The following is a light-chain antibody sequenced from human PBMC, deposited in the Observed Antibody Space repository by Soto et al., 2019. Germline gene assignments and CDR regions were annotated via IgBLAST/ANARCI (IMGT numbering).Light chain of an antibody. Sequence: DIQMTQSPSTLSSSVGDRVTITCRASQSIGVWLAWYQQKPGRAPKLLIYDASTLQRGVPSRFSGSGSGTEFTLNISSLQPEDFATEYCQQYDISSGTFGQGTNVEIK. V-gene: IGKV1-5*01. CDR1: QSIGVW. CDR3: QQYDISSGT. CDR2: DAS. J-gene: IGKJ1*01.